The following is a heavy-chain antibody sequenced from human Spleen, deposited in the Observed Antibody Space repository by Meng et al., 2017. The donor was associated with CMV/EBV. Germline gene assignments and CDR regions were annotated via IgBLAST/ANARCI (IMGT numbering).Heavy chain of an antibody. CDR3: ARDSSGYYYY. J-gene: IGHJ4*02. CDR1: GFTFSSYW. Sequence: GESLKISCAASGFTFSSYWMSWVRQAPGKGLEWVANIKQDGSEKYYVDSVKGRFTIPRDNAKNSLYLQMNSLRAEDTAVYYCARDSSGYYYYWGQGTLVTVSS. D-gene: IGHD3-22*01. CDR2: IKQDGSEK. V-gene: IGHV3-7*01.